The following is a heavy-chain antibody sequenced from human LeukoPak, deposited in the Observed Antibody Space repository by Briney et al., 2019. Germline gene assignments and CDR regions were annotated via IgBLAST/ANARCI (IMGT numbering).Heavy chain of an antibody. CDR3: ARHPYGAGNYFDY. CDR2: IYYSGST. Sequence: SETLSLTCTVSGGSISRYYWSWIRQPPGKGLEWVGYIYYSGSTNYNPSLKSRVTISVDTSKNQFSPKLSSVTAADTAVYYCARHPYGAGNYFDYWGQGTLVTVSS. CDR1: GGSISRYY. J-gene: IGHJ4*02. D-gene: IGHD4-17*01. V-gene: IGHV4-59*08.